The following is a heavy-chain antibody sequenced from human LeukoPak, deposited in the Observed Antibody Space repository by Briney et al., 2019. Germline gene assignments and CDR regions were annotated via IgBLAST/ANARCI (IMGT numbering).Heavy chain of an antibody. CDR2: TNPNSGNT. V-gene: IGHV1-8*01. CDR3: ARQRGYNYGYGDY. J-gene: IGHJ4*02. Sequence: ASVKVSCKASGYTFTSYDINWVRQATGQGLEWMGWTNPNSGNTGYAQKFQGRVTMTRNTSIRTAYMELSSLTSEDTAVYYCARQRGYNYGYGDYWGQGTLVTVSS. D-gene: IGHD5-18*01. CDR1: GYTFTSYD.